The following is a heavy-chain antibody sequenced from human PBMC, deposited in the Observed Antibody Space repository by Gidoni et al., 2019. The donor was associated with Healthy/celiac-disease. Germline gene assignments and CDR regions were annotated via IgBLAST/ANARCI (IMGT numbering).Heavy chain of an antibody. CDR3: ARDILARDFDY. V-gene: IGHV3-21*01. J-gene: IGHJ4*02. CDR2: ISSSGSTI. Sequence: EVQLVESGGGLVKPGGSLRHPCAASGSTFSRYSMNWVRQAPGKGLEWVSSISSSGSTIYYAGSVKGRFTISRDNAKNSLYLRMNSLRAEDTAVYYCARDILARDFDYWGQGTLVTVSS. CDR1: GSTFSRYS.